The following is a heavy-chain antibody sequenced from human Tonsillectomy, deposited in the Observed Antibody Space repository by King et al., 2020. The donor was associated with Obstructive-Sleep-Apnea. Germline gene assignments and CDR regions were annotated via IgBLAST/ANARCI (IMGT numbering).Heavy chain of an antibody. CDR1: GFTFSSYA. J-gene: IGHJ1*01. CDR3: ARDRTSTSWAEYFQH. D-gene: IGHD2-2*01. V-gene: IGHV3-30*04. Sequence: HVQLVESGGGVVQPGRSLRLSCAASGFTFSSYAMHWVRQAPGKGLEWVALISYDGSNKHYADSVKGRFTISRDNSKNTVYLQMNSLRVEDTAVYYCARDRTSTSWAEYFQHWGQGTLVTVSS. CDR2: ISYDGSNK.